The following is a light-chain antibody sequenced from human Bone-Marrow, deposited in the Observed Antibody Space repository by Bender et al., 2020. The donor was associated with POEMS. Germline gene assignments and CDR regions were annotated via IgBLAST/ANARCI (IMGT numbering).Light chain of an antibody. CDR3: QSWGSNTAV. Sequence: SYELTQPPSVSVSPGQTATITCSGEKLGEEYACWYQQKPGQSPVVVIYQDIKRPSGIPERFSCSNSGNTATLTIGGTQTMDEADYYCQSWGSNTAVFGGGTKLTVL. CDR2: QDI. V-gene: IGLV3-1*01. CDR1: KLGEEY. J-gene: IGLJ2*01.